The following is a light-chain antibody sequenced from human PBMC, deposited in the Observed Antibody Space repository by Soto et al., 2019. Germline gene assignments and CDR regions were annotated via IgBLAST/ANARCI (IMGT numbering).Light chain of an antibody. CDR3: HQRQSWPRT. CDR2: QTS. CDR1: QYINTR. V-gene: IGKV3-11*01. Sequence: EIVLTQSPATLSSLPGYRVTLSCRASQYINTRLAWYQHRPGQAPRLLIYQTSIRAAGIPARFSASGSGTDFTLTISDVQPEDFALYYCHQRQSWPRTFGQGTKVDIK. J-gene: IGKJ1*01.